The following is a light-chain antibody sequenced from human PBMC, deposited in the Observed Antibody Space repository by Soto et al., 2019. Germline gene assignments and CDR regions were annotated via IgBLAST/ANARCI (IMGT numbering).Light chain of an antibody. Sequence: IQMTQSPSSLSASVEDRVIITCRASQSISNHLNWYQQKPGKAPKLLIFAASSLQSGVPSRFSGSGSGTDFTLTISCLQSEDFATYYCQQYYSYPLTFGGGTKV. CDR2: AAS. V-gene: IGKV1-39*01. CDR1: QSISNH. CDR3: QQYYSYPLT. J-gene: IGKJ4*01.